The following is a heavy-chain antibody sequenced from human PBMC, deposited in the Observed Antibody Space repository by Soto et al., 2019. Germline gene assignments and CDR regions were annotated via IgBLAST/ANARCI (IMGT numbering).Heavy chain of an antibody. CDR1: GGTFSSYA. CDR2: IIPIFGTA. J-gene: IGHJ4*02. D-gene: IGHD2-8*01. Sequence: QVQLVQSGAEVKKPGSSVKVSCKASGGTFSSYAISWVRQAPGQGLEWMGGIIPIFGTANYAQKFQGRVTITADESTSTAYMELSSLRSEDTAVYYCARNRLGYCTNGVCGYFDYWGQGTLVTVSS. V-gene: IGHV1-69*01. CDR3: ARNRLGYCTNGVCGYFDY.